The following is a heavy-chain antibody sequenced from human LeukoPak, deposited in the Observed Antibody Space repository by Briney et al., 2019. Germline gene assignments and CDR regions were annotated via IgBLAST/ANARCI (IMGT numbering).Heavy chain of an antibody. J-gene: IGHJ3*01. Sequence: PGGSLRLSCVASGFSFSSYSMSWVRQAPGKGLERVSAITRSSSSIYYADSVNGRFTISRDNAKRSVYLQMNSLRAEDTAVYYCTSELYFSDGSGLWGPGTMVTVSS. CDR3: TSELYFSDGSGL. V-gene: IGHV3-21*01. D-gene: IGHD3-22*01. CDR2: ITRSSSSI. CDR1: GFSFSSYS.